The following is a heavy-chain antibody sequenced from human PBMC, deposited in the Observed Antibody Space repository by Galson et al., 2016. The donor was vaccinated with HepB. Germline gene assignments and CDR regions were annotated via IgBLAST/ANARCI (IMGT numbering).Heavy chain of an antibody. CDR2: IYYSGST. CDR3: AKDFSSSWFYYMDV. J-gene: IGHJ6*03. CDR1: GGSVDTGRYF. Sequence: ETLSLTCTVSGGSVDTGRYFWSWIRQFPGKGLEWIGSIYYSGSTHYNPSLNRRVTISIDTSKNQFSLKLSSVTAADTAVYYCAKDFSSSWFYYMDVWGKGTTVTVSS. D-gene: IGHD6-6*01. V-gene: IGHV4-61*01.